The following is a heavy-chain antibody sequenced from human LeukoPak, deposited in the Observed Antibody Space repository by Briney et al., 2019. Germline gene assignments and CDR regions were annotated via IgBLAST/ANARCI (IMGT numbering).Heavy chain of an antibody. CDR2: ISAYNGNT. CDR3: ARDLIPGVSGFGEPFDP. J-gene: IGHJ5*02. Sequence: ASVKVSCKASGYTFTSYGISWVRQAPGQGLEWMGWISAYNGNTNYAQKLQGRVTMTTDTSTSTAYMELRSLRSDDTAVYYCARDLIPGVSGFGEPFDPWGQGTLVTVSS. D-gene: IGHD3-10*01. V-gene: IGHV1-18*01. CDR1: GYTFTSYG.